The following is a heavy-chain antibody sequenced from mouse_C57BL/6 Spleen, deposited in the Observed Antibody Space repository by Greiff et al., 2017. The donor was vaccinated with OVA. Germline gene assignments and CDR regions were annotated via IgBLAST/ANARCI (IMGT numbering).Heavy chain of an antibody. J-gene: IGHJ4*01. CDR2: IDPSDSYT. Sequence: QVQLQQPGAELVMPGASVKLSCKASGYTFTSYWMHWVKQRPGQGLEWIGEIDPSDSYTNYNQKFKGKSTLTVDKSSSTAYMQLSSLTSEDSAVYYCARSGYGNYGDYYAMDYWGQGTSVTVSS. D-gene: IGHD2-1*01. CDR3: ARSGYGNYGDYYAMDY. CDR1: GYTFTSYW. V-gene: IGHV1-69*01.